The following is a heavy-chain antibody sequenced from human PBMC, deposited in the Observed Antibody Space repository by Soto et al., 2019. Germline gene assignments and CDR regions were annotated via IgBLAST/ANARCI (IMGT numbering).Heavy chain of an antibody. D-gene: IGHD6-19*01. CDR3: ASAAVTGTAGLDF. J-gene: IGHJ4*02. CDR1: GYTFSGFC. Sequence: GASVKVSCKASGYTFSGFCMHWVRQAPGQGLEWMGWINPNSGGTKSAEKCQGRVTMTRDTSISTTYMELSRLTSADTAVYYCASAAVTGTAGLDFWGQGTQVTVSS. V-gene: IGHV1-2*02. CDR2: INPNSGGT.